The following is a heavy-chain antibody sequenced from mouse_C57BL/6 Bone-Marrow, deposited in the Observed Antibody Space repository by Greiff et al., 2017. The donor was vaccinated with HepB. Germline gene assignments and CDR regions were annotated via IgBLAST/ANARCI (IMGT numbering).Heavy chain of an antibody. CDR1: GYSITSGYY. V-gene: IGHV3-6*01. D-gene: IGHD2-5*01. J-gene: IGHJ3*01. CDR2: ISYDGSN. Sequence: EVQLQESGPGLVKPSQSLSLTCSVTGYSITSGYYWNWIRQFPGNKLEWMGYISYDGSNNYNPSLKNRISITRDTSKNQFFLKLNSVTTEDTATYYCARPYYSNWFAYWGQGTLVTVSA. CDR3: ARPYYSNWFAY.